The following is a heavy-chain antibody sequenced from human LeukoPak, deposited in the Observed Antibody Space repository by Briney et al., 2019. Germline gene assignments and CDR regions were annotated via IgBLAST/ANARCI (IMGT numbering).Heavy chain of an antibody. CDR1: GGSISSYY. Sequence: PSETLSLTCIVSGGSISSYYWSWIRQPPGKGLEWIGYIYYSGSTNYNPSLKSRVTISVDTSKNQFSLKLSSVTAADTAVYYCARAGGSSLNFDYWGQGTLVTVSS. CDR3: ARAGGSSLNFDY. CDR2: IYYSGST. J-gene: IGHJ4*02. V-gene: IGHV4-59*01. D-gene: IGHD6-13*01.